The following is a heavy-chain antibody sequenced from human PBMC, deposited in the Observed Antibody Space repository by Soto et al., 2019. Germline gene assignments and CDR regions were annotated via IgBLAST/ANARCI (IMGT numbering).Heavy chain of an antibody. Sequence: QVQLQESGPGLVKPSETLSLTCTVSGGSISSYYWSWIRQPPGKGLEWIGYIYNTGSTVYNPSLKSRVTISVXXSXNXXSLKLNAVTAADTAVYYCARDLWGYCGTDCYPLDVWGQGTTVTVSS. CDR1: GGSISSYY. V-gene: IGHV4-59*01. CDR3: ARDLWGYCGTDCYPLDV. J-gene: IGHJ6*02. D-gene: IGHD2-21*02. CDR2: IYNTGST.